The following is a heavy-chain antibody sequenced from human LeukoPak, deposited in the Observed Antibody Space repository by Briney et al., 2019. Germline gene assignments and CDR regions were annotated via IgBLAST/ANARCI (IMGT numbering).Heavy chain of an antibody. CDR2: IYHSGST. D-gene: IGHD4-23*01. CDR1: GGSISSGGYS. J-gene: IGHJ4*02. Sequence: SETLSLTCAVSGGSISSGGYSWSWIRQPPGKGLEWIGYIYHSGSTYYNPSLKSRVTISVDRSKNQFSLKLSSVTAADTAVYYCARSKNSYDFDYWGQGTLVTVSS. V-gene: IGHV4-30-2*01. CDR3: ARSKNSYDFDY.